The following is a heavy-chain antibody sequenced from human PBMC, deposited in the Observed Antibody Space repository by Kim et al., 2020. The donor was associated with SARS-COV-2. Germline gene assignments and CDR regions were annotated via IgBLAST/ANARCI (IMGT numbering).Heavy chain of an antibody. V-gene: IGHV3-33*06. J-gene: IGHJ3*02. Sequence: ADSVKGRFTISRDNSKNTLYLQMNSLRAEDTAVYYCAKGGSGWSQAAFDIWGQGTMVTVSS. CDR3: AKGGSGWSQAAFDI. D-gene: IGHD6-19*01.